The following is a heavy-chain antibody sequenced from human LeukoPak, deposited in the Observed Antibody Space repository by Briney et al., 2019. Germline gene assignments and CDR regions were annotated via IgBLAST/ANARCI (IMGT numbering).Heavy chain of an antibody. J-gene: IGHJ4*02. CDR3: VARNGYHYAFDY. D-gene: IGHD3-10*01. Sequence: GGSLRLSCVGSELTFSAYAMSWVRQTPGKWLEWVSGISGNGANTDSADSVEGRFTISRDNSKDTQYLEMTNLRAEDAAVYYCVARNGYHYAFDYWGQGTQVVVSS. CDR1: ELTFSAYA. CDR2: ISGNGANT. V-gene: IGHV3-23*01.